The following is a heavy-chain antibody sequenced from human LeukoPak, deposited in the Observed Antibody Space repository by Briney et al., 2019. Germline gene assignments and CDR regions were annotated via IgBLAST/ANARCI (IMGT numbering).Heavy chain of an antibody. Sequence: GGSLRLSCAASGFTFSSYEMNWVRQAPGKGLEWVSYISSSGSTIYYADSVKGRFTISRDNAKNSLYLQMNSLRAEDTAVYYCARVPRYCSSTSCLYYYYMDVWGKGTTVNLSS. CDR2: ISSSGSTI. CDR3: ARVPRYCSSTSCLYYYYMDV. J-gene: IGHJ6*03. D-gene: IGHD2-2*01. V-gene: IGHV3-48*03. CDR1: GFTFSSYE.